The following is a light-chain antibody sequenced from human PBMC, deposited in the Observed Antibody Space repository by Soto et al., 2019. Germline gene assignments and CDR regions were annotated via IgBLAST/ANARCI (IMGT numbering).Light chain of an antibody. Sequence: DIPMTQSPSTLSASVGGRVTITSRASQSISSWLAWYQQRPGKAPKLLIYKASSLESGVPSRFSGSGSGTEFTLTISSLQPDDFATYYCQQYNSYSTFGQGTKVDIK. V-gene: IGKV1-5*03. CDR1: QSISSW. CDR3: QQYNSYST. CDR2: KAS. J-gene: IGKJ1*01.